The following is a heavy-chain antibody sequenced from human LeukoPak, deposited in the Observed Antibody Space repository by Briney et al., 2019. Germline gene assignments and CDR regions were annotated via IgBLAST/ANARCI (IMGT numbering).Heavy chain of an antibody. V-gene: IGHV3-23*01. CDR1: GFTFSSYA. Sequence: PGGSLRLSCAPSGFTFSSYAMSWVRQAPGKGLEWVSAISGSGGSTYYVDSGKGRFTISRDNSKNTLYLQMNSLRAEDTAVYYCAKDQVGSYYYFDYWGQGTLVTVSS. D-gene: IGHD1-26*01. J-gene: IGHJ4*02. CDR3: AKDQVGSYYYFDY. CDR2: ISGSGGST.